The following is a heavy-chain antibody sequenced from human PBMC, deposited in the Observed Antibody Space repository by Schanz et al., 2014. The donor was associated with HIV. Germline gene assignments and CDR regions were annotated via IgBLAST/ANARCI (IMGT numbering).Heavy chain of an antibody. CDR2: ISGPGSAM. CDR1: GFTFGDHY. D-gene: IGHD5-18*01. Sequence: VQLVESRGGLAKPGGSLSLSCVASGFTFGDHYMTWIRQAPGKGLEWVAHISGPGSAMSYADSVKGRFTISRDNAKNSLNLQLKSLRAEDTAVYYCARGITGNSYAFDYWGQGALVSVSS. V-gene: IGHV3-11*01. J-gene: IGHJ4*02. CDR3: ARGITGNSYAFDY.